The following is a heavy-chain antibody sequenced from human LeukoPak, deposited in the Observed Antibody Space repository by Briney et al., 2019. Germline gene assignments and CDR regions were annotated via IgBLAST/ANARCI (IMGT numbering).Heavy chain of an antibody. J-gene: IGHJ6*03. Sequence: SETLSLTCTVSGGSISTYYWSWIRQPPGKGLEWIGYISNSGSTNYNPSLKSRLTLSVDMSENQFSLKLTSVTAADTAVYYCARHGRQYNHMDVWGRGTTVTDSS. CDR1: GGSISTYY. CDR3: ARHGRQYNHMDV. CDR2: ISNSGST. V-gene: IGHV4-59*08.